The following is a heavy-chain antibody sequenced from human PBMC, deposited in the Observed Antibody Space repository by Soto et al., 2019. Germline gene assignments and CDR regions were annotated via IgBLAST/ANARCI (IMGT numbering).Heavy chain of an antibody. D-gene: IGHD1-1*01. Sequence: GSLRLSCAASGFTFSDHYMSWIRQAPGKGLEWIGYSSNSGSFTRYADSVKGRFSISRDNAKNSLYLQINSLRGDDTAIYYCLRSGDNYNLLDYWGQGTTVTVYS. CDR1: GFTFSDHY. CDR3: LRSGDNYNLLDY. CDR2: SSNSGSFT. J-gene: IGHJ4*02. V-gene: IGHV3-11*06.